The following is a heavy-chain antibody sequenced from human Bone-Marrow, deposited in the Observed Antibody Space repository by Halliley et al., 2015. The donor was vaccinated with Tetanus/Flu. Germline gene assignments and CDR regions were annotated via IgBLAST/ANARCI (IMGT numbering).Heavy chain of an antibody. CDR3: ARDVGFTSGLDGFDYYYAMDV. V-gene: IGHV1-18*01. Sequence: QVQLVQSGGDVKKPGASVKVSCKASGYTFSNSGINWVRQVPGQGLEWMGWISTYNGNTNYAQNLQGRLTMAMGTSTSTVYMELTSLRSDDSAVYYCARDVGFTSGLDGFDYYYAMDVWGQGTPVTVSS. CDR1: GYTFSNSG. CDR2: ISTYNGNT. D-gene: IGHD6-25*01. J-gene: IGHJ6*02.